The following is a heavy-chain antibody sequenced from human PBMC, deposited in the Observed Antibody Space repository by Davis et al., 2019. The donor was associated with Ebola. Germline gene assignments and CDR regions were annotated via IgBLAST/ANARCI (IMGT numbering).Heavy chain of an antibody. CDR3: ARGDSYYDPSGYYAGPEAPDH. D-gene: IGHD3-22*01. CDR1: GFVFSSYV. Sequence: ESLKISCTASGFVFSSYVMSWVRRAPGKGLEWIGYYYYTGTTYYNPSLKSRVTISVDTSKNQFSLKLSSVTAADTAVYYCARGDSYYDPSGYYAGPEAPDHWGQGTLVSVSS. CDR2: YYYTGTT. V-gene: IGHV4-59*12. J-gene: IGHJ4*02.